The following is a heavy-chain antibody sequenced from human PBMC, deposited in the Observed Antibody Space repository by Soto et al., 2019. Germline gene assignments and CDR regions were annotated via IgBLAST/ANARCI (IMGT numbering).Heavy chain of an antibody. CDR2: INHSGST. Sequence: QVQLQQWGAGLLKPSETLSLTCAVYGGSFSGYYWSWIRQPPGKGLEWIGEINHSGSTNYNPSLRSRVTISVDTSKNQFSLKLSSVTAADTAVYYCARGPYCSGGSCYLHAFDIWGQGTMVTVSS. V-gene: IGHV4-34*01. CDR1: GGSFSGYY. CDR3: ARGPYCSGGSCYLHAFDI. D-gene: IGHD2-15*01. J-gene: IGHJ3*02.